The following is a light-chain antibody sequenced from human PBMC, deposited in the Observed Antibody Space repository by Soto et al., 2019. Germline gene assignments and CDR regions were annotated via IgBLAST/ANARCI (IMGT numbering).Light chain of an antibody. CDR3: SSYTSSTTTRV. V-gene: IGLV2-14*01. J-gene: IGLJ2*01. CDR2: EVS. Sequence: QSALTQPASVSGSPGQSITISCTGASSDVGAFNYVSWYQQHPGKAPKLLIYEVSNRPSGLSNRFSGSKSGNTASLTISGLQAEDEADYYCSSYTSSTTTRVFGGGTKVTVL. CDR1: SSDVGAFNY.